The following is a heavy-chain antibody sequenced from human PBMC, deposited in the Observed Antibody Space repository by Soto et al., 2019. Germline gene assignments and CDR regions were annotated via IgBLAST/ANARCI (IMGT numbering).Heavy chain of an antibody. CDR3: ARDLDGSGSYYTDY. CDR2: ISAYNGNT. J-gene: IGHJ4*02. D-gene: IGHD3-10*01. V-gene: IGHV1-18*01. Sequence: ASVKVSFKASGYMFVTYGINWVRQAPGQGLEWMGWISAYNGNTKYAQNLQGRVTMTTDASTSTAYMEMRSLRSDDTAVYYCARDLDGSGSYYTDYWGPGTLVTVSS. CDR1: GYMFVTYG.